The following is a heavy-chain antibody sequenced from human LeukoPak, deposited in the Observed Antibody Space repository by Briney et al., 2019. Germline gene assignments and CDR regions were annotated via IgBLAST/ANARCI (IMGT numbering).Heavy chain of an antibody. J-gene: IGHJ5*02. CDR1: GFTVSSKY. V-gene: IGHV3-66*02. Sequence: PGGSLRLSCAASGFTVSSKYMSWVRQAPGKGLEWVSVIFSGDNTYYADSVKGRFTISRDNSKNTLYLQMNSLRAEDTAVYYCARDFGRGYCSSTGCYGWFDPWGQGTLVTVSS. CDR3: ARDFGRGYCSSTGCYGWFDP. D-gene: IGHD2-2*01. CDR2: IFSGDNT.